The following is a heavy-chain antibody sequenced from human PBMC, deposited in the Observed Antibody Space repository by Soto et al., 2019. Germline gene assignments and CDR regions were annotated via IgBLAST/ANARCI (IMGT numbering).Heavy chain of an antibody. Sequence: PGGSLGLSCAASGFTFSSYAMHWVRQAPGKGLEWVAVISYDGSNKYYADSVKGRFTISRDNSKNTLYLQMNSLRAEDTAVYYCARDYYRFNSGYGFSMDVWGQGTTVTVSS. D-gene: IGHD5-12*01. CDR3: ARDYYRFNSGYGFSMDV. CDR2: ISYDGSNK. J-gene: IGHJ6*02. V-gene: IGHV3-30-3*01. CDR1: GFTFSSYA.